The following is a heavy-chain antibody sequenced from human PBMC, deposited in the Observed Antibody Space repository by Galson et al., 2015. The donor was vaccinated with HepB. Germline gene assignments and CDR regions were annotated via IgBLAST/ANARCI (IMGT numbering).Heavy chain of an antibody. CDR3: ARDQYITIFGVVIRDYYYGMDV. CDR1: GYTFTSYG. V-gene: IGHV1-18*01. Sequence: SCKASGYTFTSYGISWVRQAPGQGLEWMGWISAYNGNTNYAQKLQGRVTMTTDTSTSTAYMELRSLRSDDTAVYYCARDQYITIFGVVIRDYYYGMDVWGQGTTVTVSS. CDR2: ISAYNGNT. D-gene: IGHD3-3*01. J-gene: IGHJ6*02.